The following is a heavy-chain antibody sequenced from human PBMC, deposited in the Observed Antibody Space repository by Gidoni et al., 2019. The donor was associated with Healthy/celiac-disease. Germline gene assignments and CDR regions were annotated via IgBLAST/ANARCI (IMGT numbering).Heavy chain of an antibody. CDR1: GGTFSSYA. CDR2: IIPIFGTA. Sequence: QVQLVQSGAEVKKPGSSATVSCKASGGTFSSYAISWVRQAPGQGLEWMGGIIPIFGTANYAQKFQGRVTITADESTSTAYMELSSLRSEDTAVYYWARGPPRYYDFWSGYYRAYYYGMDVWGQGTTVTVSS. D-gene: IGHD3-3*01. J-gene: IGHJ6*02. CDR3: ARGPPRYYDFWSGYYRAYYYGMDV. V-gene: IGHV1-69*01.